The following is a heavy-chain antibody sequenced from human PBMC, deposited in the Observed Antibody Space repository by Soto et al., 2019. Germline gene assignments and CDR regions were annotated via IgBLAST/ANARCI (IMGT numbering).Heavy chain of an antibody. D-gene: IGHD2-15*01. CDR2: ISYDGSNK. V-gene: IGHV3-30-3*01. CDR1: GFTFSSYA. CDR3: ARVHRYCSGGSCPNFDY. J-gene: IGHJ4*02. Sequence: GGSLRLSCAASGFTFSSYAMHWVRQAPGKGLEWVAVISYDGSNKYYADSVKGRFTISRDNSKNTLYLQMNSLRAEDTAVYYCARVHRYCSGGSCPNFDYWGQGTLVTVSS.